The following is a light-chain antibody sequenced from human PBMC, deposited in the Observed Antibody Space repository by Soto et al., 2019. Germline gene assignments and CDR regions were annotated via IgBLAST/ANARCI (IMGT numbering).Light chain of an antibody. CDR1: QSVSSY. CDR2: DAS. CDR3: QQRSNWIT. J-gene: IGKJ5*01. Sequence: EIVLTQSPAPLSLFPGERATLSCRASQSVSSYLAWYQQKPGQAPRLLLYDASNRATGIPARFSGSGSGTDFTLTISSLEPEDFAVYYCQQRSNWITVGQGTRLEIE. V-gene: IGKV3-11*01.